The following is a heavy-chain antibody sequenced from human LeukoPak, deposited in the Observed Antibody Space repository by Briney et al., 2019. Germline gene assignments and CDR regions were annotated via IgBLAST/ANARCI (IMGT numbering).Heavy chain of an antibody. V-gene: IGHV4-34*01. Sequence: SEALSLTCAVYGGSFSGYYWSWIRQSPGKGREWIGEINHSGSSNYTPSLKSRVTISIESSKNQFSLKLSSVTAADKAVYYCARDPGTLLRGSRRGYDGNYYYMDVWGKGTTVTISS. D-gene: IGHD3-10*01. CDR2: INHSGSS. CDR1: GGSFSGYY. CDR3: ARDPGTLLRGSRRGYDGNYYYMDV. J-gene: IGHJ6*03.